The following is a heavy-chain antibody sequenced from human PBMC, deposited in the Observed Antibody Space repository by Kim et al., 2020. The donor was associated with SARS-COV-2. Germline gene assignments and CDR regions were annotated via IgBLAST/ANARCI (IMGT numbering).Heavy chain of an antibody. CDR3: ARCGGDCYSFVNFDL. Sequence: SVKVSCKASGGTFSSYAISWVPQAPGQGLEWMGGIIPIFGTANYAQKFQGRVTITAYESTSTAYMELSSLRSEDTAVYYCARCGGDCYSFVNFDLWGRGTLVTVSS. D-gene: IGHD2-21*02. CDR2: IIPIFGTA. J-gene: IGHJ2*01. CDR1: GGTFSSYA. V-gene: IGHV1-69*13.